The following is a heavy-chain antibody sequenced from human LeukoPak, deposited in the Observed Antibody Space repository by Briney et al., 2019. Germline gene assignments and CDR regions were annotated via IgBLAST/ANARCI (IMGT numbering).Heavy chain of an antibody. CDR3: ARDGPFLGYCSSTSCYGVGNWFDP. CDR1: GYTFTSYY. V-gene: IGHV1-2*06. J-gene: IGHJ5*02. Sequence: ASVKVSCKASGYTFTSYYMHWVRQAPGQGLEWMGRINPNSGGTNYAQKFQGRVTMTRDTSISTAYMELSRLRSDDTAVYYCARDGPFLGYCSSTSCYGVGNWFDPWGQGTLVTVSS. D-gene: IGHD2-2*01. CDR2: INPNSGGT.